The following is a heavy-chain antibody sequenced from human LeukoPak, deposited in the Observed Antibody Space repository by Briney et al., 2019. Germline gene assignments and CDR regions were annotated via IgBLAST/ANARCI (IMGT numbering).Heavy chain of an antibody. Sequence: PGGSLRLSCAVSGFTFSTFTMNWVRQAPGKGLEWVSSISGGSSFIYYADSVQGRFSISRDNAKNSLFLQMNSLRAEDTALYYCAKGYCSSTSCCIGYWGQGTLVTVSS. D-gene: IGHD2-2*01. CDR3: AKGYCSSTSCCIGY. CDR1: GFTFSTFT. CDR2: ISGGSSFI. V-gene: IGHV3-21*04. J-gene: IGHJ4*02.